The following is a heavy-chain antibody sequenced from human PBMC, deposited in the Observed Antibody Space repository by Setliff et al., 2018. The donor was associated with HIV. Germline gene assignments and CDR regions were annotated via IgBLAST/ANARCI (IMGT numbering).Heavy chain of an antibody. CDR1: GGSISSGDYY. CDR3: STLVPAAHFDY. V-gene: IGHV4-31*01. Sequence: PSETLSLTCTVSGGSISSGDYYWSWIRQHPGKGLEWIGYIYHSGSTYYNPSLESLVTISVDTSKNQFSLKLTSVTVADTAVYYCSTLVPAAHFDYWGQGTLVTVSS. D-gene: IGHD2-2*01. CDR2: IYHSGST. J-gene: IGHJ4*02.